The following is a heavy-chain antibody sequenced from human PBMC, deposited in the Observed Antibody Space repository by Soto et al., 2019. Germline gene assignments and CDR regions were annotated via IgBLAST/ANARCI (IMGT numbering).Heavy chain of an antibody. CDR3: ARESHDILTGPPWVWYFDL. D-gene: IGHD3-9*01. J-gene: IGHJ2*01. CDR1: GGSFSGYY. V-gene: IGHV4-34*01. Sequence: QVQLQQWGAGPLRPLETLSLTCGVSGGSFSGYYWAWIRQSPGKGLEWIGEINDRGSINYNPSLNSRVSISVDTSKNHSSLNLRSVTAADTAVYYCARESHDILTGPPWVWYFDLWGRGTLVTVSS. CDR2: INDRGSI.